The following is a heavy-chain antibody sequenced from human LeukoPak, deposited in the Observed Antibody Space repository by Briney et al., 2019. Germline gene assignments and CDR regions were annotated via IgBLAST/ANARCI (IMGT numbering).Heavy chain of an antibody. V-gene: IGHV3-23*01. CDR3: ARRGYESSGPKYYFDH. J-gene: IGHJ4*02. CDR1: GFTLSDYP. CDR2: FDRGSLDT. Sequence: GGSLRLSCAASGFTLSDYPMTWVRQAPGKGLQWVSLFDRGSLDTYYADSVRGRSTVSRDNDKNPLYLQMNSLRAEDTAVYYCARRGYESSGPKYYFDHWGQGILVTVSS. D-gene: IGHD3-22*01.